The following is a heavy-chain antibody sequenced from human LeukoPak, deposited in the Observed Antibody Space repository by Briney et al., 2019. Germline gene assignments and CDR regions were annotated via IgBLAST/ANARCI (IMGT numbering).Heavy chain of an antibody. CDR3: ARDYGIAAAGTRYYYYMDV. CDR1: GFTFSSYG. CDR2: IRYDGSNK. D-gene: IGHD6-13*01. Sequence: GSLRLSCAASGFTFSSYGMHWVRQAPGKGLEWVAFIRYDGSNKYYADSVKGRFTISRDNSKNMLYLQMNSLRAEDTAVYYCARDYGIAAAGTRYYYYMDVWGKGTTVTISS. J-gene: IGHJ6*03. V-gene: IGHV3-30*02.